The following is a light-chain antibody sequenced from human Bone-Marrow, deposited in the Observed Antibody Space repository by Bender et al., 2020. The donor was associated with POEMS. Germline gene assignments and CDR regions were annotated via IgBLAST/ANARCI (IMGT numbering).Light chain of an antibody. CDR1: SSDVGTYNL. V-gene: IGLV2-23*02. Sequence: QSALTQPPSASGSPGQSVSISCTGTSSDVGTYNLVSWYQQDPGKAPKLLIYEVNKRPSAVSNRFSGSKSGDTASLTISGLQPEDEADYYCSSFADSSAFVVFGGGTTVTVL. CDR3: SSFADSSAFVV. J-gene: IGLJ2*01. CDR2: EVN.